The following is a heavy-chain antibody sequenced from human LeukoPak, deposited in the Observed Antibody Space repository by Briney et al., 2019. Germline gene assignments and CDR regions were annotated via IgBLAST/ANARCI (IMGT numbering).Heavy chain of an antibody. Sequence: GGSLRLSCAASVSTLSTYWMSWVRQTPGKGLEWVASLMQDGSDKYYVDSVKGRFTVSRDNAEISLYLQMNSLRAEDTAVYYCARETRGAVGSYWGQGTLVTVSS. J-gene: IGHJ4*02. CDR3: ARETRGAVGSY. D-gene: IGHD6-19*01. CDR2: LMQDGSDK. CDR1: VSTLSTYW. V-gene: IGHV3-7*05.